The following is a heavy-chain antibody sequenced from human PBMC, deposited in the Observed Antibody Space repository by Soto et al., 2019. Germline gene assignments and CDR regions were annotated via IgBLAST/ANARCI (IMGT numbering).Heavy chain of an antibody. Sequence: ASVKVSCKASGYTFTGYYMHWLRQAPGQGLEWMGWINPNSGGTNYAQKFQGWVTMTRDTSISTAYMELSRLRSDDTAVYYCARGLGYDLTYNWFDPWGQGTLVTVSS. J-gene: IGHJ5*02. V-gene: IGHV1-2*04. D-gene: IGHD3-16*01. CDR1: GYTFTGYY. CDR3: ARGLGYDLTYNWFDP. CDR2: INPNSGGT.